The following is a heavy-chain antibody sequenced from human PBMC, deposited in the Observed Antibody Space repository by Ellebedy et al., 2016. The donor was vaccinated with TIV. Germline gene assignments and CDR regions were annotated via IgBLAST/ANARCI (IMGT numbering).Heavy chain of an antibody. D-gene: IGHD1-26*01. CDR3: VRDKIEGATTLDY. J-gene: IGHJ4*02. CDR1: GFSFSSYW. Sequence: GGSLRLSCVASGFSFSSYWMSWVRQVPGKGPEWVANIKQDGSEKYYVDSVKGRFTISRDNAKNSLFPEMSSLRVDDTAVYYCVRDKIEGATTLDYWGQGTLVTISA. V-gene: IGHV3-7*03. CDR2: IKQDGSEK.